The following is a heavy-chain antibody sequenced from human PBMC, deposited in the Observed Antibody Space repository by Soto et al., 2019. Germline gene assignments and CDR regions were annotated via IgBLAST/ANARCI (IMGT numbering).Heavy chain of an antibody. D-gene: IGHD3-10*01. CDR3: VRDIGRYGSGV. CDR1: GFTFSSFW. Sequence: GGSLRLSCAASGFTFSSFWMSWVRQAPGKGLEWVANINQDGSEQYYVDFLKGRFTISRDNAKNALYLQMNSLKGEDTAVYYCVRDIGRYGSGVWGQGSLVTVSS. CDR2: INQDGSEQ. V-gene: IGHV3-7*05. J-gene: IGHJ4*02.